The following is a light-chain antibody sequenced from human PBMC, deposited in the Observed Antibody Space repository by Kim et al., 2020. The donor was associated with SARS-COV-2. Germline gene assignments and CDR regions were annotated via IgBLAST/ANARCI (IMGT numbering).Light chain of an antibody. CDR3: QQYNSYPWT. V-gene: IGKV1-5*03. J-gene: IGKJ1*01. Sequence: ASVRDSVTITCRASQSISGWLTWYQKKPGKAPKLLIYKASSLESGVPSRFSGSGAGTEFTRTVSSLKPDDFATYYCQQYNSYPWTFGQGTKVDIK. CDR1: QSISGW. CDR2: KAS.